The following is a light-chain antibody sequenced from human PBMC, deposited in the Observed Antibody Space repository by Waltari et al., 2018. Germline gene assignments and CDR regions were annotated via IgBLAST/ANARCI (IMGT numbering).Light chain of an antibody. CDR1: KGVKTS. CDR2: YAS. J-gene: IGKJ2*01. CDR3: QHYQTLPYT. Sequence: SKGVKTSLIWFQHEAGKAPQLLVYYASTLQSGVPARFSGCGSGTSVAFTITSLQPEESATYYCQHYQTLPYTFGRGTKLQIK. V-gene: IGKV1-33*01.